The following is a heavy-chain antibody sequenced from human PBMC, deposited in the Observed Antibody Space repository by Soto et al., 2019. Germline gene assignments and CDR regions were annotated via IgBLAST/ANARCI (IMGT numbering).Heavy chain of an antibody. CDR3: AKVSPMDYYGSGPVYYFDY. CDR1: GFTFSSYA. D-gene: IGHD3-10*01. J-gene: IGHJ4*02. V-gene: IGHV3-23*01. CDR2: ISGSGGST. Sequence: GGSLRLSCAASGFTFSSYAMSWVRQAPGKGLEWVSAISGSGGSTYYADSVKGRLTISRDISKNTLYFQMNSLRAEDRAVYSCAKVSPMDYYGSGPVYYFDYWGQGTLVTVSS.